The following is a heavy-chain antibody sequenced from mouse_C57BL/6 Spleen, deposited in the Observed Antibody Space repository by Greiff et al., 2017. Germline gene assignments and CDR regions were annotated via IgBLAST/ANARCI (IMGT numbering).Heavy chain of an antibody. CDR2: ISYDGSN. J-gene: IGHJ2*01. V-gene: IGHV3-6*01. CDR1: GYSITSGYY. Sequence: EVKLMESGPGLVKPSQSLSLTCSVTGYSITSGYYWNWIRQFPGNKLEWMGYISYDGSNNYNPSLKNRISITRDTSKNQFFLKLNSVTTEDTATYYCARGPDYWGQGTTLTVAS. CDR3: ARGPDY.